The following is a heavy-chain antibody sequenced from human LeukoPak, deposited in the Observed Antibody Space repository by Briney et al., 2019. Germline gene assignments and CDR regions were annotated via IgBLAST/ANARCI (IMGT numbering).Heavy chain of an antibody. J-gene: IGHJ4*02. CDR2: ISSSGSTI. CDR1: GFTFSSYE. Sequence: GGSLRLSCAASGFTFSSYEMNWVRQAPGKGLDWVSYISSSGSTIYYADSVKGRFTISRDNAKNSLYLQMNSLRAEDTAVYYCAKGDRVHLLYYFDYWGQGTLVTVSS. CDR3: AKGDRVHLLYYFDY. V-gene: IGHV3-48*03.